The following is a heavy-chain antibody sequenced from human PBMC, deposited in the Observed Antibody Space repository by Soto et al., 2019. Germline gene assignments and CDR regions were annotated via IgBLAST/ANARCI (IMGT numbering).Heavy chain of an antibody. CDR1: GYSFTNND. Sequence: ASVKVSCKASGYSFTNNDVSWVRQATGQGLEWMGWMNPGSGDTGNAQKFQGRVTMTRDISIATAYMELSSLRSDDTAIYYCARMATSGSLNWFDPWGQGTLVTVSS. J-gene: IGHJ5*02. CDR2: MNPGSGDT. V-gene: IGHV1-8*01. D-gene: IGHD3-10*01. CDR3: ARMATSGSLNWFDP.